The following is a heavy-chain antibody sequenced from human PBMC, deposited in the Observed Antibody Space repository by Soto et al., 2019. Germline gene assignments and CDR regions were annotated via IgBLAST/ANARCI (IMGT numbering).Heavy chain of an antibody. CDR1: GGSLTNYG. CDR3: ARGDATKLGVTNYYSMDV. V-gene: IGHV1-69*12. J-gene: IGHJ6*02. D-gene: IGHD3-10*01. Sequence: QVQLVQSGAEVKKPGSSVKVSCKASGGSLTNYGVSWVRQAPGQGLEWMGGIIPVFGTANYAQKFQGRVTSAADESKSTVFMDVRSLRSEDTAVYYCARGDATKLGVTNYYSMDVWGQGTTVTVSS. CDR2: IIPVFGTA.